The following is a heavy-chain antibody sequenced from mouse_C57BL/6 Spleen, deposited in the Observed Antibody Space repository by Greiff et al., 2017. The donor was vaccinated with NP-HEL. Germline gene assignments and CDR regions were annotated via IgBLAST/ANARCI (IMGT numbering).Heavy chain of an antibody. Sequence: VQLQQSGAELVRPGASVTLSCKASGYTFTDYEMHWVKQTPVHGLEWIGAIDPETGGTAYNQKFKGKAILTADKSSSTAYMELRSLTSEDSAVYYGTRDYDYPYYAMDYWGQGTSVTVSS. V-gene: IGHV1-15*01. D-gene: IGHD2-4*01. J-gene: IGHJ4*01. CDR3: TRDYDYPYYAMDY. CDR1: GYTFTDYE. CDR2: IDPETGGT.